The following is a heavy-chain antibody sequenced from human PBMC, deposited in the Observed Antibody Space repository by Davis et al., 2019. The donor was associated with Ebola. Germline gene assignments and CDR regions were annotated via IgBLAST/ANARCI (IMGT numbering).Heavy chain of an antibody. CDR3: ARDKKVRTDNWFDP. J-gene: IGHJ5*02. CDR2: ISGYNGNR. V-gene: IGHV1-18*01. Sequence: AASVKVSCKASGYTFNMYGISWVRQAPGQGLEWMGWISGYNGNRNYAQKFQGRVTMTTDTSTSTAYMELTSLTSDDTAVYYCARDKKVRTDNWFDPWGQGTLVTVSS. D-gene: IGHD3/OR15-3a*01. CDR1: GYTFNMYG.